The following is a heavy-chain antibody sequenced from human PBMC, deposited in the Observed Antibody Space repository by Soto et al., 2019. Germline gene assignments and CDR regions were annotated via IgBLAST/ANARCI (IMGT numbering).Heavy chain of an antibody. CDR1: GYTFTSYA. CDR3: ARDGCSGGSCYIGWFDP. D-gene: IGHD2-15*01. V-gene: IGHV1-3*01. CDR2: INAGNGNT. Sequence: GASVKVSCKASGYTFTSYAMHWVRQAPGQRLEWMGWINAGNGNTKYSQKFQGRVTITRDTSASTAYMELSSLRSEDTAVYYCARDGCSGGSCYIGWFDPWGQGTLVTVSS. J-gene: IGHJ5*02.